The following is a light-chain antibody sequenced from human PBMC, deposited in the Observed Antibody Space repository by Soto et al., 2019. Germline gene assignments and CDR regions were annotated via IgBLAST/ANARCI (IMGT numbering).Light chain of an antibody. CDR2: WAS. CDR1: QNLIYTSNNKNY. J-gene: IGKJ5*01. V-gene: IGKV4-1*01. CDR3: QQYYVSPPT. Sequence: DIMMTQSPGPLAVAVDEWGTIKFTSTQNLIYTSNNKNYLAWYQQKPGQSPKLLIYWASTRESGVPDRFSGSGSGTDFTLSISGLQAEDVAVYYCQQYYVSPPTFGQGTRLEIK.